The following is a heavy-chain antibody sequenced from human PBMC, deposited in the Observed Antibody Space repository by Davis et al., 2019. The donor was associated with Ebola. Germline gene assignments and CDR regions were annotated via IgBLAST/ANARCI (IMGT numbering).Heavy chain of an antibody. J-gene: IGHJ6*02. Sequence: MPSEPLSLPCAVYGGSFSGYYWSWIRQPPGKGLEWLGEIYHSGSTYYNPSLKSRITISVDTSKNQFSLKLSSVTAADTAVYYCASRTYYYYGMDVWGQGTTVTVSS. CDR1: GGSFSGYY. V-gene: IGHV4-34*01. CDR2: IYHSGST. CDR3: ASRTYYYYGMDV.